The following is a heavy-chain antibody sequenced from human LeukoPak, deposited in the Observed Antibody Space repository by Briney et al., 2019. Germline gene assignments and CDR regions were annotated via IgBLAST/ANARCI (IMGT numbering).Heavy chain of an antibody. CDR2: INHSGST. D-gene: IGHD3-10*01. Sequence: SETLSLTCAVYVGSFSGYYWSWIRQPPGKGLEWIGEINHSGSTNYNTSLKSRVTISVDTSKNQFSLKLSSVTAADTAVYYCARGYYGSGSHCCHMDVWGKGTTITVS. V-gene: IGHV4-34*01. CDR3: ARGYYGSGSHCCHMDV. CDR1: VGSFSGYY. J-gene: IGHJ6*03.